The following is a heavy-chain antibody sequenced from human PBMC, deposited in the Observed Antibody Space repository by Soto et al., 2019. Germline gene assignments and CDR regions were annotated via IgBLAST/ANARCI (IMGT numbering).Heavy chain of an antibody. CDR1: GFTFNNYG. D-gene: IGHD3-3*01. V-gene: IGHV3-30*18. CDR2: ISHDGSSK. CDR3: GEGCGRVYDLCGS. Sequence: QVQLVESGGGVVQPGRSLRLSCTASGFTFNNYGIHWVRQAPGKGLEWVAVISHDGSSKYYADSVKGRFTISRDNSKNTVYPQMNSLGTEDTALYYCGEGCGRVYDLCGSCGQGTLVTGSS. J-gene: IGHJ5*02.